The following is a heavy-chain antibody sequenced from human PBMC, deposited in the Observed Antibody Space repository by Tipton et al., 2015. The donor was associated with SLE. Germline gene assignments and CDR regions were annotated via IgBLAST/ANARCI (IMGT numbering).Heavy chain of an antibody. CDR1: GFTFSSYG. V-gene: IGHV3-30*02. CDR3: AKDNRVGATTMYYFDY. CDR2: IRYDGSNK. Sequence: GSLRLSCAASGFTFSSYGMHWVRQAPGKGLEWVAFIRYDGSNKYYADSVKGRFTISRDNSKNTLYLQMNSLRAEDTAVYYCAKDNRVGATTMYYFDYWGQGTLVTVSS. J-gene: IGHJ4*02. D-gene: IGHD1-26*01.